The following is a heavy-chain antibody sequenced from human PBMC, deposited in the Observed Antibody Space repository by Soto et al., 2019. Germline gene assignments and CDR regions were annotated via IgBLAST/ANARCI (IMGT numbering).Heavy chain of an antibody. Sequence: QVHLQESDPGLVKPSETLSLICTVSGGSISSYFWTWIRQPAGKGLEWIGRIFTSGTTNYNPSLKGRATMSVDTSTNQCSRKLSSVTAADTAVYYCARGNPNWFDPWGQGTLVTVSS. CDR1: GGSISSYF. J-gene: IGHJ5*02. V-gene: IGHV4-4*07. CDR3: ARGNPNWFDP. D-gene: IGHD4-4*01. CDR2: IFTSGTT.